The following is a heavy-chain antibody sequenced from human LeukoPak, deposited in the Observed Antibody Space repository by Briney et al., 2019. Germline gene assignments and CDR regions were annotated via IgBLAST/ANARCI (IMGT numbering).Heavy chain of an antibody. J-gene: IGHJ4*02. CDR1: GYTFTSYG. CDR3: ARMVGYSYSDY. CDR2: ISAYNGNT. Sequence: ASVKVSCKASGYTFTSYGISWVRQAPGQGLEWMGWISAYNGNTNYAQKLQGRVTITADESTSTVYMELSSLRSEDTAVYYCARMVGYSYSDYWGQGTLVTVS. D-gene: IGHD5-18*01. V-gene: IGHV1-18*01.